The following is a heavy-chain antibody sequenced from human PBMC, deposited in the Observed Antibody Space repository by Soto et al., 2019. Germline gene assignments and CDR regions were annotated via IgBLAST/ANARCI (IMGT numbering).Heavy chain of an antibody. J-gene: IGHJ4*02. D-gene: IGHD3-22*01. CDR1: GGSISSYY. Sequence: SETLSLTCTVSGGSISSYYWSWIRQPPGKGLEWIGYIYYSGSTNYNPSLKSRVTISVDTSKNQFSLKLSSVTAADTAVYYCATDSSGYRTTRGVDYWGQGTLVTVSS. CDR2: IYYSGST. V-gene: IGHV4-59*01. CDR3: ATDSSGYRTTRGVDY.